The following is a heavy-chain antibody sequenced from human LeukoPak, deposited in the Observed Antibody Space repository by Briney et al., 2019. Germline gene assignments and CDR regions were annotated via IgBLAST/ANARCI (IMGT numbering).Heavy chain of an antibody. Sequence: PGGSLRLSCAASEFTLSIYWMSWVRQAPGKGLEWVAYIKQDGSEKNYVDSVKGRFTISRDNAKNSLYLQMNSLRAEDTAVYYCARNRASLDYWGQGALVTVSS. CDR1: EFTLSIYW. CDR3: ARNRASLDY. V-gene: IGHV3-7*04. J-gene: IGHJ4*02. D-gene: IGHD2/OR15-2a*01. CDR2: IKQDGSEK.